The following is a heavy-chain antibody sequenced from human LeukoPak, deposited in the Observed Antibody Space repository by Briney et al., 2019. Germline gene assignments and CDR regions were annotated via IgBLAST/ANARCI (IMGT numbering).Heavy chain of an antibody. CDR3: ARAYDGEYGGNSDSHPVPIDY. Sequence: PGGSLRLSCAASGFTFSSYWMSWVRQAPGKGLEWVANIKQDGSEKYYVDSVKGRFTISRDNAKNSLYLQMNSLRAEDTAVYYCARAYDGEYGGNSDSHPVPIDYWGQGTLVTVSS. J-gene: IGHJ4*02. D-gene: IGHD4-23*01. CDR1: GFTFSSYW. V-gene: IGHV3-7*01. CDR2: IKQDGSEK.